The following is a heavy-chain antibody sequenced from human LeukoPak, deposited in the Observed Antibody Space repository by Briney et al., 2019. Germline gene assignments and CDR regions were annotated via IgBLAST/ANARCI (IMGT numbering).Heavy chain of an antibody. V-gene: IGHV2-70*04. D-gene: IGHD6-13*01. CDR3: ARMAPAAAGIDY. CDR1: GWARRTREMG. CDR2: IDWDDDK. J-gene: IGHJ4*02. Sequence: KESXPALVKPTQTLTLTCTFSGWARRTREMGVSWIRQPRGKALEWLARIDWDDDKFYSTSLKTRLTISKDTSKNQVVLTMTNMDPVDTATYYCARMAPAAAGIDYWGQGTLVTVSS.